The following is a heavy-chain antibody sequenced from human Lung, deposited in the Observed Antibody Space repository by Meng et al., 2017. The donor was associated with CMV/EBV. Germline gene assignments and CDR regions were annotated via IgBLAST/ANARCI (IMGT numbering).Heavy chain of an antibody. CDR3: AKDTHSCNSSQCYVLPIDN. CDR2: IGYDGVNQ. J-gene: IGHJ4*02. D-gene: IGHD2/OR15-2a*01. Sequence: SCVASGFTFSAYGMHWVRQAPGKGLEWVAFIGYDGVNQYHGDSNRDRFTISRDNSKNTLYLQMNSLKAEDTATYYCAKDTHSCNSSQCYVLPIDNWGRGTLVTVSS. CDR1: GFTFSAYG. V-gene: IGHV3-30*02.